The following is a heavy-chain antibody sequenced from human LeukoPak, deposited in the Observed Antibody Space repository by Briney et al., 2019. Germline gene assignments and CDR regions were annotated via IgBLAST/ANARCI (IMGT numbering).Heavy chain of an antibody. D-gene: IGHD3-10*01. J-gene: IGHJ4*02. CDR2: IRYDGSNK. Sequence: GGSLRLSCAASGFTFSSYGMHWVRQAPGKGLEWVAFIRYDGSNKYYADSVKGRFTISRDNAKNSLYLQMNSLRAEDTAVYYCASSSEGSYIEVTNFDYWGQGTLVTVSS. CDR3: ASSSEGSYIEVTNFDY. CDR1: GFTFSSYG. V-gene: IGHV3-30*02.